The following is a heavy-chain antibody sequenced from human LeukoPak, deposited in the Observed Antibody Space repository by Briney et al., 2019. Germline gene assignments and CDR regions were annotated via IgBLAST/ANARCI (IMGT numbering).Heavy chain of an antibody. CDR2: INPSGGST. Sequence: ASVKVSCKASGYTFTSYYMHWVRRAPGQGLEWMGIINPSGGSTSYAQKFQGRVTMTRDTSTSTVYMELSSLRSEDTAVYYCARDSAAAAATEGLDYWGQGTLVTVSS. CDR3: ARDSAAAAATEGLDY. J-gene: IGHJ4*02. CDR1: GYTFTSYY. D-gene: IGHD6-13*01. V-gene: IGHV1-46*01.